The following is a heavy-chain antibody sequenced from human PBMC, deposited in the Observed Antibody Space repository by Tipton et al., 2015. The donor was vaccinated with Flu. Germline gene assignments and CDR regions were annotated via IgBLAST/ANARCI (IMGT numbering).Heavy chain of an antibody. J-gene: IGHJ3*02. CDR2: LYSDGRT. Sequence: SLRLSCAASGFPFSEFWMHWVRQAPGKGLEWVSVLYSDGRTYYADSVKGRFTISRDNFKNTLHFQMDSLRPEDTATYYCARGVAGAFDIWGQGTMVTVSS. D-gene: IGHD6-19*01. CDR3: ARGVAGAFDI. CDR1: GFPFSEFW. V-gene: IGHV3-53*05.